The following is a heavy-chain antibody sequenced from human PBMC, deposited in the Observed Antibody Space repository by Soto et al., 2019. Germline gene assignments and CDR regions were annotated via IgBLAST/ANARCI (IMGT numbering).Heavy chain of an antibody. Sequence: GGSLRLSCAASGFTFSSYDMHWVRQATGKGLEWVSAIGTAGDTYYPGSVKGRFTISRENAKNSLYLQMNSLRAGDTAVYYCARGRGPHYDFWSGYYYYYMDFWGKGTTVTVSS. CDR3: ARGRGPHYDFWSGYYYYYMDF. D-gene: IGHD3-3*01. V-gene: IGHV3-13*01. CDR2: IGTAGDT. CDR1: GFTFSSYD. J-gene: IGHJ6*03.